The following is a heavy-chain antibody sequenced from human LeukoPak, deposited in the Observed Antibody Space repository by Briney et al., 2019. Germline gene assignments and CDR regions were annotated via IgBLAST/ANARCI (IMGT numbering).Heavy chain of an antibody. J-gene: IGHJ4*02. CDR1: GFTFSSYA. D-gene: IGHD3-3*01. V-gene: IGHV3-30-3*01. Sequence: PGRSLRLSCAASGFTFSSYAMHWVRQAPGKGLEWVAVISYDGSNKYYADSVKGRFTISRDNSKNMLYLQMNSLRAEDTAVYYCARDYPYDFWSGYPFDYWGQGTLVTVSS. CDR2: ISYDGSNK. CDR3: ARDYPYDFWSGYPFDY.